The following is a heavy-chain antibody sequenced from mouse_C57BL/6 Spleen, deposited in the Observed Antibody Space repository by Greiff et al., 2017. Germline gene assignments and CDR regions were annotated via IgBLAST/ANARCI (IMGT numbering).Heavy chain of an antibody. D-gene: IGHD4-1*01. Sequence: EAQLVESEGGLVQPGSSMKLSCTASGFTFSDYYMAWVRQVPEKGLEWVANLNYDGSSTYYLDSLKSRFIISRDNAKNNLYLQMSSLKSEDTAAYYCARWTGRAWFAYWGQGTLVTVSA. CDR3: ARWTGRAWFAY. J-gene: IGHJ3*01. CDR1: GFTFSDYY. CDR2: LNYDGSST. V-gene: IGHV5-16*01.